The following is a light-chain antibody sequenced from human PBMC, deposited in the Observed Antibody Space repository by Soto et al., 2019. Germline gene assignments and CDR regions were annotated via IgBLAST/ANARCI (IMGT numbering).Light chain of an antibody. Sequence: SYELTQPPSVSVSPGQTASITCSGDKLGDKYACWYQQKPGQSPVLVIYQDTKRPSGIPERFSGSNSGNTATLTISGTQAIDEADYYCQAWDITTVVFGGGTKVTV. J-gene: IGLJ2*01. CDR2: QDT. CDR1: KLGDKY. CDR3: QAWDITTVV. V-gene: IGLV3-1*01.